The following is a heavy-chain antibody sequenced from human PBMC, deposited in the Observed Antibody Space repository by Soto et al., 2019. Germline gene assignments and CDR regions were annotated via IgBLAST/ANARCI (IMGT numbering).Heavy chain of an antibody. CDR3: ARSHSFDGSIYHYYFDF. CDR1: GGSILSFY. D-gene: IGHD3-3*02. Sequence: PSETLSLTCAVSGGSILSFYWIFIRHSPFGTLEWIGYIYASRATTYNPSLESRVSMSVDIPNNEFSLDMTSVTAADTAVYYCARSHSFDGSIYHYYFDFWGQGTLVTVSS. CDR2: IYASRAT. V-gene: IGHV4-59*01. J-gene: IGHJ4*02.